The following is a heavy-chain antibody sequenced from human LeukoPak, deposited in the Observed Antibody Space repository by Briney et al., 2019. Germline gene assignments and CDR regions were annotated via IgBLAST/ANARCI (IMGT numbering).Heavy chain of an antibody. J-gene: IGHJ4*02. V-gene: IGHV4-59*08. D-gene: IGHD4-17*01. CDR1: GGSISSYY. Sequence: PSETLSLTCTVSGGSISSYYWSWIRQPTGKGLEWTGYIYYSGSTNYNPSLRSRVTISVDPSKNQFSLKLSSVTAADTAVYYCARGGNYGDYDGYFDHWGQGTLVTVSS. CDR3: ARGGNYGDYDGYFDH. CDR2: IYYSGST.